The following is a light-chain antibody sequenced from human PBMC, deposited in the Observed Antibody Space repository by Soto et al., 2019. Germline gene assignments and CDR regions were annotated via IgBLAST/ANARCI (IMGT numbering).Light chain of an antibody. J-gene: IGLJ1*01. Sequence: QSVLTHPASVSGSPGQSITIACTGTSSDVGGYNYVSWYQQYPGKAPRLVISDVSNRPSGVSNRFSGSKSGNSASLTISGLQAEDEADYYCSSYTSSSTYVFGTGTQVTVL. CDR2: DVS. CDR1: SSDVGGYNY. CDR3: SSYTSSSTYV. V-gene: IGLV2-14*01.